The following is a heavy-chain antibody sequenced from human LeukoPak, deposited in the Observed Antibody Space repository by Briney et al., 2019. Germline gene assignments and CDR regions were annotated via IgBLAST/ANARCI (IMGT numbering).Heavy chain of an antibody. CDR1: EFTFSSYA. J-gene: IGHJ3*02. V-gene: IGHV3-23*01. D-gene: IGHD3-22*01. Sequence: PGGSLRLSCAASEFTFSSYAMSWVRQAPGKGLEWVSGISGSGGSAYYADSVKGRFTISRDNSKNTLYLQVNSLRAEDTAVYYCAKVDYYDGSGYYYDAFDIWGQGAMVTVSS. CDR2: ISGSGGSA. CDR3: AKVDYYDGSGYYYDAFDI.